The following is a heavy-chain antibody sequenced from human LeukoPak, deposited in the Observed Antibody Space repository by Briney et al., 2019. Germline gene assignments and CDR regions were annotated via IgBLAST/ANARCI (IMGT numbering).Heavy chain of an antibody. D-gene: IGHD1-20*01. CDR3: ARLGITGTTSGLYCFDY. V-gene: IGHV5-51*01. CDR2: IYPVDSDT. J-gene: IGHJ4*02. CDR1: GYSFTSYW. Sequence: GESLKTSCKCSGYSFTSYWIGWVRQMPGKGLEWMGIIYPVDSDTRYSPSFQGQVTISADKSISTAYLQWSSLKASDTAMCYCARLGITGTTSGLYCFDYWGQGTLVTVSS.